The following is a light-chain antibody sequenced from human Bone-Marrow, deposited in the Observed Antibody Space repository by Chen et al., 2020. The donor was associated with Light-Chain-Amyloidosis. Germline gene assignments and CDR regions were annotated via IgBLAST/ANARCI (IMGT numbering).Light chain of an antibody. CDR1: QGIASY. J-gene: IGKJ1*01. CDR3: QNYNSAPRA. CDR2: AAT. Sequence: DIPMTPSPSSLSASVRDRITITCRASQGIASYLAWYHQKPGKVPKLLIYAATTLQSGVPSRFSGSGSRADFTLTISSLQPEDVATYYCQNYNSAPRALGQGTKVEI. V-gene: IGKV1-27*01.